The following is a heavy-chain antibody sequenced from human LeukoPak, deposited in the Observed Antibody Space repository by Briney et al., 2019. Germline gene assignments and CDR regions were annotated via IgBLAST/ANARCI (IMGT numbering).Heavy chain of an antibody. J-gene: IGHJ4*02. CDR3: AGLRFGGPSYNFDY. CDR1: GGTFSSYA. Sequence: SVKVFCKASGGTFSSYAISWVRQAPGQGLEWMGGIIPIFGTANYAQKFQGRVTITADESTSTAYMELSSLRSEDTAVYYCAGLRFGGPSYNFDYWGQGTLVTVSS. V-gene: IGHV1-69*13. D-gene: IGHD3-16*01. CDR2: IIPIFGTA.